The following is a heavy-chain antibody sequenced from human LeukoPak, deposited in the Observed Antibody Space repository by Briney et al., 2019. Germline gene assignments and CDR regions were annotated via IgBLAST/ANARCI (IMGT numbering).Heavy chain of an antibody. Sequence: ASVKVSXKASGYTFTGYYMHWVRQAPGQGLEWMGRINPNSGGTNYAQKFQGRVTMTRDTSISTAYMELSRLRSDDTAVYYCAVQYYDILTGYLAPNFDYWGQGTLVTVSS. CDR1: GYTFTGYY. CDR2: INPNSGGT. D-gene: IGHD3-9*01. J-gene: IGHJ4*02. CDR3: AVQYYDILTGYLAPNFDY. V-gene: IGHV1-2*06.